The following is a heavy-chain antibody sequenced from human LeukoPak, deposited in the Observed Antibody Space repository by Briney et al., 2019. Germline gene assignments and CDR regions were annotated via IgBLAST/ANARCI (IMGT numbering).Heavy chain of an antibody. Sequence: SETLSLTCTVSGGSISSYYWSWIRQPAGKGLEWIGRIYTSGSTNYNPSLKSRVTMSVDTSKNQYSLKLSSVTAADTAVYYCARWDHYDSSGYYRGGYDYWGQGTLVTVSS. CDR3: ARWDHYDSSGYYRGGYDY. V-gene: IGHV4-4*07. CDR2: IYTSGST. J-gene: IGHJ4*02. D-gene: IGHD3-22*01. CDR1: GGSISSYY.